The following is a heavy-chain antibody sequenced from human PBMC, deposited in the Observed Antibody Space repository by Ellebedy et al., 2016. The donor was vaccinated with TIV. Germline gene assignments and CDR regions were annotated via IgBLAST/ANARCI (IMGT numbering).Heavy chain of an antibody. Sequence: GESLKISCASPGVTVSSNHMNWVRQAPGKGLEWVSVLQSGCTTHYADSVKGRFTISRDNSKNTLYLQMNSLRAEDTAVYYCTKARDGGGSVDYWGQGTLVTVSS. V-gene: IGHV3-66*01. D-gene: IGHD2-15*01. CDR2: LQSGCTT. CDR3: TKARDGGGSVDY. CDR1: GVTVSSNH. J-gene: IGHJ4*02.